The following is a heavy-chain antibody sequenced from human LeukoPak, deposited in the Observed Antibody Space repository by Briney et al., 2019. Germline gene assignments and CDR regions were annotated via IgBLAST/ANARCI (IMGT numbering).Heavy chain of an antibody. J-gene: IGHJ4*02. CDR3: ARGELVGATAH. V-gene: IGHV4-38-2*02. CDR1: GYSISSGYY. Sequence: SETLSLTCTVSGYSISSGYYWGWIRQPPGKGLEWIGSMYHGGSTYYNPSLKSRVTISADTSKNQFSLKLSSVTAADTAVYYCARGELVGATAHWGQGTLVTVSS. CDR2: MYHGGST. D-gene: IGHD1-26*01.